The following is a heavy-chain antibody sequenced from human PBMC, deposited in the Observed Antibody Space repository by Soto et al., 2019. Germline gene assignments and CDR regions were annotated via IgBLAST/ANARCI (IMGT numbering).Heavy chain of an antibody. Sequence: GAPRDSSAASGFPLSRYGMHLGRQGPGKGLEWVAVISYDGSNKYYADSVKGRFTISRDNSKNTLYLQMNSLRAEDTAVYYCAKILQLGDYAYYYYGMDVWGQGTTVTVSS. CDR2: ISYDGSNK. CDR1: GFPLSRYG. J-gene: IGHJ6*02. CDR3: AKILQLGDYAYYYYGMDV. D-gene: IGHD4-17*01. V-gene: IGHV3-30*18.